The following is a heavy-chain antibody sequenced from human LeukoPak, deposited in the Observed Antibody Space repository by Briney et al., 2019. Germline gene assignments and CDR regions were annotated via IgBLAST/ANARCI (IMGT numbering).Heavy chain of an antibody. D-gene: IGHD3-22*01. CDR1: GYTFTNYA. V-gene: IGHV7-4-1*02. CDR3: ARVDDSSGYRDFDY. Sequence: ASVKVSCKASGYTFTNYAMNWVRQAPGQGLEWMGWINTNTGNPTYAQGFTGRFVFSLDTSVSTAYLQISSLKAEDTAVYYCARVDDSSGYRDFDYWGQGTLVTVSS. J-gene: IGHJ4*02. CDR2: INTNTGNP.